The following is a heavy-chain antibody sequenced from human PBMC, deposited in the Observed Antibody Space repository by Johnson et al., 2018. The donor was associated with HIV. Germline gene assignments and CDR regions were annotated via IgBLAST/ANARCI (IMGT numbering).Heavy chain of an antibody. V-gene: IGHV3-74*01. D-gene: IGHD3-16*01. J-gene: IGHJ3*02. CDR1: GFTFSTNW. CDR3: AKTPSMGADAFEM. Sequence: VQLVESGGDLVQPGGSLRLSCVGSGFTFSTNWMHWVRQAPGKGLVWVSCINSDGSSTSYADSVKGRFTSSRDNSKNTVYLQMNSLRVEDTAMYYCAKTPSMGADAFEMWGQGTVVTISS. CDR2: INSDGSST.